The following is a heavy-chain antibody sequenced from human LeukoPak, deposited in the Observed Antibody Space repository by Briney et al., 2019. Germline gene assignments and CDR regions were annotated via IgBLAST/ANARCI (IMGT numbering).Heavy chain of an antibody. CDR2: ISSSSSYI. D-gene: IGHD3-9*01. V-gene: IGHV3-21*01. J-gene: IGHJ4*02. CDR3: ARDHGYDILTGYYPFDY. CDR1: GFTFSSYS. Sequence: GGSLRLSCAASGFTFSSYSMNWVRQAPGKGLEWVSSISSSSSYIYYADSVKGRFTISRDNAKNSLYLQMNSLRAEDTAVYYCARDHGYDILTGYYPFDYWGQGTLVTVSS.